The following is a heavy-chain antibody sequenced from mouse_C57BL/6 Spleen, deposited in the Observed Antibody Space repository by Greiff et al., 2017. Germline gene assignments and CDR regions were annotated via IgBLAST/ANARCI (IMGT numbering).Heavy chain of an antibody. J-gene: IGHJ2*01. CDR1: GFTFSSYA. CDR2: ISDGGSYT. Sequence: EVQVVESGGGLVKPGGSLKLSCAASGFTFSSYAMSWVRQTPEKRLEWVATISDGGSYTAYPDNVQGRFTISRDNAKNNLYLQMSHLKSEDTAMYYCAREGMDSYYFDYWGQGTTLTVSS. V-gene: IGHV5-4*01. CDR3: AREGMDSYYFDY.